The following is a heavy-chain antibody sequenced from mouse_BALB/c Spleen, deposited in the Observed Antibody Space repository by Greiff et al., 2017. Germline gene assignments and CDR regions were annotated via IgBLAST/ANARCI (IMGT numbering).Heavy chain of an antibody. J-gene: IGHJ3*01. D-gene: IGHD2-1*01. CDR3: ARWNYGNYGFAY. V-gene: IGHV3-2*02. CDR1: GYSITSDYA. CDR2: ISYSGST. Sequence: VQLQQSGPGLVKPSQSLSLTCTVTGYSITSDYAWNWIRQFPGNKLEWMGYISYSGSTSYNPSLKSRISITRDTSKNQFFLQLNSVTTEDTATYYCARWNYGNYGFAYWGQGTLVTVSA.